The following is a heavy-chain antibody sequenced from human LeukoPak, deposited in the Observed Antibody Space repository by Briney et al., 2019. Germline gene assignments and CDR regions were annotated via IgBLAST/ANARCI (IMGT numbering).Heavy chain of an antibody. CDR1: GGSISSSNW. D-gene: IGHD1-1*01. CDR2: IYHSGST. V-gene: IGHV4-4*02. Sequence: SETLSLTCAVSGGSISSSNWWSWVRQPPGKGLEWIGEIYHSGSTNYNPSLKSRVTISVDTSKNQFSLKLSSVTAADTAVYYCARPHDGLYWYFDPWGRGTLVTVSS. CDR3: ARPHDGLYWYFDP. J-gene: IGHJ2*01.